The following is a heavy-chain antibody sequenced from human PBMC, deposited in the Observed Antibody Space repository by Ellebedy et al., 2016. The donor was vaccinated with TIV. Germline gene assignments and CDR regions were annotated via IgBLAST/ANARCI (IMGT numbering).Heavy chain of an antibody. CDR3: AREKDY. CDR1: GYTFTAYY. V-gene: IGHV1-2*02. J-gene: IGHJ4*02. CDR2: IDPNSGGT. Sequence: ASVKVSXXASGYTFTAYYMHWVRQAPGQGFEYMGWIDPNSGGTNFVEKFQGRVTVTRDTSINSAYMEPSRLTSDDTAVYYCAREKDYWGQGTLVTVSS.